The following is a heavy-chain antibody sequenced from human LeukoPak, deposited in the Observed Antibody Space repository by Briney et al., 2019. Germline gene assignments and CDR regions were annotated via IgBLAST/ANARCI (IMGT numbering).Heavy chain of an antibody. CDR1: GYSISSGYY. Sequence: PSETLSLTCAVSGYSISSGYYWGWIRQPPGKGLEWIGSIYHIGSPYYNPSLKSRVTISVDTSKNQFSLKLSSVTAADTAVYYCARVGSGSYYQDAFDIWGQGTMVTVSS. D-gene: IGHD1-26*01. CDR3: ARVGSGSYYQDAFDI. V-gene: IGHV4-38-2*01. J-gene: IGHJ3*02. CDR2: IYHIGSP.